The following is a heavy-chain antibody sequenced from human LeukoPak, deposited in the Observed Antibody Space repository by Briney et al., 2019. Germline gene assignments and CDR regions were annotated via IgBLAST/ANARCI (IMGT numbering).Heavy chain of an antibody. CDR1: GYTFTGYF. CDR2: INPNSGGT. V-gene: IGHV1-2*02. J-gene: IGHJ4*02. Sequence: ASVKVSCKASGYTFTGYFMHWVRQAPGPGLEWMGWINPNSGGTNYAQKFQGRVTMTRDTSISTAYIELSRLRSDDTAVYYCARDERYDSSGYPFDYWGQGTLVTVSS. D-gene: IGHD3-22*01. CDR3: ARDERYDSSGYPFDY.